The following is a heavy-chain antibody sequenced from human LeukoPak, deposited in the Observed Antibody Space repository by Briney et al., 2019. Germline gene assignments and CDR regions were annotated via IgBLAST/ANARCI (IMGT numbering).Heavy chain of an antibody. CDR1: GLIVSSNY. CDR2: IYSGGST. CDR3: ARGIAAARNDAFDI. Sequence: GGSLRLSCAASGLIVSSNYMSWVRQTPGKGLEWVSVIYSGGSTYYADSVKGRFTISRDNSKNTLYLQMNSLRAEDTAVYYCARGIAAARNDAFDIWGRRTMVTVSS. D-gene: IGHD6-13*01. J-gene: IGHJ3*02. V-gene: IGHV3-53*01.